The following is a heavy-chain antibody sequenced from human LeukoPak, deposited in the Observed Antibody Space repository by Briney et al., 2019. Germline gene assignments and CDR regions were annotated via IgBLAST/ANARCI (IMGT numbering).Heavy chain of an antibody. CDR1: GFIFNSYS. V-gene: IGHV3-21*01. J-gene: IGHJ3*02. CDR2: ISSSSSYK. CDR3: VRDNRDAFDI. Sequence: PGGSLRLSCAASGFIFNSYSMNWVRQAPGKGLEWVSAISSSSSYKFNADSVKGRFTISRDKARNLLYLQMNSLRAEDTAVYYCVRDNRDAFDIWGQGTMVTVSS.